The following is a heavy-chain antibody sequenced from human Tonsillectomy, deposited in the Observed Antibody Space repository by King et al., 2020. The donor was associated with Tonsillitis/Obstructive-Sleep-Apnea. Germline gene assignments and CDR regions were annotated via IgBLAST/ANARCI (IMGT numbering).Heavy chain of an antibody. D-gene: IGHD1-14*01. Sequence: VQLPQWGAGLLKPSETLSLTCAVYGGSFSGYYWSWIRQPPGKGLEWIGEINHSGSTNYNPSLKSRVTISVDTSKNQFSLKLSSVTAADTAVYYCASLTMYYFDYWGQGTLVTVSS. CDR3: ASLTMYYFDY. J-gene: IGHJ4*02. V-gene: IGHV4-34*01. CDR1: GGSFSGYY. CDR2: INHSGST.